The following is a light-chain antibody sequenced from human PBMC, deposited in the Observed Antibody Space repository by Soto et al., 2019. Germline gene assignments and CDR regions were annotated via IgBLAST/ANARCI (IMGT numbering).Light chain of an antibody. CDR1: SSDVGGYNS. V-gene: IGLV2-14*03. Sequence: QSALTQSASVSGSPGQSITISCTGTSSDVGGYNSVSWYQQHPGKAPKLMIYDVSNRPSGVSNRFSGSKSGNTASLTISGLQAEDEADYYCSSYTSRSTLVFGGGTKLTVL. J-gene: IGLJ2*01. CDR2: DVS. CDR3: SSYTSRSTLV.